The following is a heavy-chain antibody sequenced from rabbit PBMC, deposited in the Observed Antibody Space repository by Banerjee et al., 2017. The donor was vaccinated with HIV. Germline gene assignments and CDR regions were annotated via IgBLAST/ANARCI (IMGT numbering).Heavy chain of an antibody. CDR1: GFSFSSYYY. J-gene: IGHJ4*01. D-gene: IGHD2-1*01. CDR2: IYAGSSGST. Sequence: QEQLEESGGGLVKPEGSLTLTCTASGFSFSSYYYMCWVRQAPGKGLEWIACIYAGSSGSTYYASWAKGRFTISKTSSTTVTLQMTSLTAADTATYFCARGGTIAKMKLWGPGTLVTVS. V-gene: IGHV1S45*01. CDR3: ARGGTIAKMKL.